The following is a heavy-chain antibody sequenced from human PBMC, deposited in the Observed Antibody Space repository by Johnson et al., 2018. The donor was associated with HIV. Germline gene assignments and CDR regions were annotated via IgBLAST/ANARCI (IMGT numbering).Heavy chain of an antibody. CDR2: INWNGGST. J-gene: IGHJ3*02. D-gene: IGHD3-22*01. V-gene: IGHV3-20*04. CDR3: ATHYYDSINAFDI. CDR1: GFTFDDSG. Sequence: VHLLESGGGVVRPGGSLRLSCAASGFTFDDSGMSWVRQAPGKALEWVSGINWNGGSTGYADSVMGRFTISRDNAKKSLYLQMNSLRAEDTALYYCATHYYDSINAFDIWGQGTMVTVSS.